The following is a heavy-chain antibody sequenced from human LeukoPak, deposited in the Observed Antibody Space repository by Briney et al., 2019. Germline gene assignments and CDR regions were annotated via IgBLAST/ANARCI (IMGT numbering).Heavy chain of an antibody. CDR1: GGSISSYY. CDR3: ARGRLTGTTYFDS. V-gene: IGHV4-4*07. J-gene: IGHJ4*02. D-gene: IGHD1-7*01. CDR2: IYSSGST. Sequence: SETLSLTCTVSGGSISSYYWAWIRLPAGRGLEWIGRIYSSGSTKYNSSIKSRVTMSVDTSTNQFSLRLSSVTAADTAVYYCARGRLTGTTYFDSWGQGILVTVSS.